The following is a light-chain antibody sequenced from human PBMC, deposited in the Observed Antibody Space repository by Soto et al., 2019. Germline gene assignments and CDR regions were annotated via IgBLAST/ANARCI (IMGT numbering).Light chain of an antibody. CDR2: NYV. CDR3: QSYDTSLSGYV. J-gene: IGLJ1*01. V-gene: IGLV1-40*01. CDR1: SSNIGAGYG. Sequence: QPVLTQPPSVSGAPGQRVTISCAGTSSNIGAGYGVHWYQQLPGRAPKLLIHNYVNRPSGVPDRFSGSQSGTSASLAITGLQAEDEADYYCQSYDTSLSGYVFGTGTKLTVL.